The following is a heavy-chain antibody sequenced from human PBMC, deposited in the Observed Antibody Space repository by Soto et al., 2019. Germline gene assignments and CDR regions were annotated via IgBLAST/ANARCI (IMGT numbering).Heavy chain of an antibody. J-gene: IGHJ4*02. CDR2: IYYSGST. CDR3: ARRPGGIAAAGDDY. V-gene: IGHV4-39*01. D-gene: IGHD6-13*01. Sequence: QLQLQESGPGLVKPSETLSLTCTVSGGSISSSSYYWGWIRQPPGKGLEWIGSIYYSGSTYYNPSLKSRVPYSVDTSKNQFSLKLSSVTAADTAVYYCARRPGGIAAAGDDYWGQGTLVTVSS. CDR1: GGSISSSSYY.